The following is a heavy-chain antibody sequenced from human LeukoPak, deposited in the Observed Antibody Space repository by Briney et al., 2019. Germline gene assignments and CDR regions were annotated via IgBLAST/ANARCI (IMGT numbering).Heavy chain of an antibody. V-gene: IGHV3-7*01. D-gene: IGHD5-12*01. CDR3: ARGRSGYDRTYYFDY. Sequence: PGGSLRLSCAASGFTFSSYWMSWVRQAPGKGLEWVANIKQDGSEKYYVDSVKGRFTISRDNAKNSLYLQMNSLRAEDTAVYYCARGRSGYDRTYYFDYWGQGTLVTVSS. J-gene: IGHJ4*02. CDR2: IKQDGSEK. CDR1: GFTFSSYW.